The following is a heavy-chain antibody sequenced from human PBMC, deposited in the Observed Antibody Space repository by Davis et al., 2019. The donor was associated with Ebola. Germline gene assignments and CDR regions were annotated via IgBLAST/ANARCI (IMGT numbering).Heavy chain of an antibody. V-gene: IGHV4-34*01. J-gene: IGHJ6*04. Sequence: SETLSLTCTVSGGSISSYYWSWIRQAPGKGLEWIGEIDHSGSTNYKPSLKSRPTISVDTSKNQFSLKVSSVNAADTAVYYCARETDGMDGWGKGTTVTVSS. CDR3: ARETDGMDG. CDR1: GGSISSYY. CDR2: IDHSGST.